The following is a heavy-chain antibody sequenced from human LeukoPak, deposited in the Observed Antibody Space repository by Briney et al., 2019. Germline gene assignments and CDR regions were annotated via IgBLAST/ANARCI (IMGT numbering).Heavy chain of an antibody. V-gene: IGHV4-61*02. Sequence: KASETLSLTCTVSGGSISSGSYYWSWIRQPAGKGLEWIGRIDPSGSTNYDPSLKSRVTISVDTSKNQFSLKLTSVTAADTAVYYCARDCSGSSCYSGGYYYYYMDVWGKGTTVTVSS. D-gene: IGHD2-15*01. J-gene: IGHJ6*03. CDR2: IDPSGST. CDR1: GGSISSGSYY. CDR3: ARDCSGSSCYSGGYYYYYMDV.